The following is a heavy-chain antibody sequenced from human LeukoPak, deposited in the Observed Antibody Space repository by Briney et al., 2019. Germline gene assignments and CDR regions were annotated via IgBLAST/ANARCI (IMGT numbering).Heavy chain of an antibody. V-gene: IGHV3-7*01. CDR3: ATTHGDFDWLMYY. CDR2: IKQDGSEK. J-gene: IGHJ4*02. CDR1: GFTFSSYW. Sequence: GGSLRLSCAASGFTFSSYWMSWVRQAPGKGLEWVANIKQDGSEKYYVDSVKGRFTISRDNAKSSLYLQMNSLRAEDTAVYYCATTHGDFDWLMYYWGQGTLVTVSS. D-gene: IGHD3-9*01.